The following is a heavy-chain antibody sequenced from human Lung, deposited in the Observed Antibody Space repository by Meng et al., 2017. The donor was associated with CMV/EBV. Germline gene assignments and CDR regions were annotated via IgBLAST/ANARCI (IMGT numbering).Heavy chain of an antibody. CDR1: GYTFTGYY. CDR3: AREARAAGTDEDFDY. V-gene: IGHV1-2*02. D-gene: IGHD6-13*01. J-gene: IGHJ4*02. CDR2: INPNSGGT. Sequence: ASXXLVXTASGYTFTGYYMHWLRQAPGQGLEWMGWINPNSGGTNYAQKFQGRVTMTRDTSISTTYMELSRLRSDDTAVYYCAREARAAGTDEDFDYWGQGXLVTVSS.